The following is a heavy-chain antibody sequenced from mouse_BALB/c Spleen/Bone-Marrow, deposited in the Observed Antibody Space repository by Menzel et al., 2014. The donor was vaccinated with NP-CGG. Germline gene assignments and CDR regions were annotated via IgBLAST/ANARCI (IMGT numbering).Heavy chain of an antibody. CDR3: ARNYYYGSSWSAMDY. Sequence: FGAELARPGASVKLSCKASGYTFTSYWMQWVKQRPGQGLEWIGAIYPGDGDTRNTQKFKGKATLTADKSSSTAYMQLSSLASEDSAVYYCARNYYYGSSWSAMDYWGQGTSVTVSS. CDR2: IYPGDGDT. J-gene: IGHJ4*01. D-gene: IGHD1-1*01. CDR1: GYTFTSYW. V-gene: IGHV1-87*01.